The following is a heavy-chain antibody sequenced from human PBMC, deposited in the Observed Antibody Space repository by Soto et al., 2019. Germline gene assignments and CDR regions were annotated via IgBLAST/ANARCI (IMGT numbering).Heavy chain of an antibody. J-gene: IGHJ4*02. CDR3: ARAPARYCSSTSCHFDY. CDR1: GYTFTSYY. V-gene: IGHV1-46*03. D-gene: IGHD2-2*01. CDR2: INPSGGST. Sequence: ASVKVSCKASGYTFTSYYMHWVRQAPGQGLEWMGIINPSGGSTSYAQKFQGRVTMTRDTSTSTVYMELSSLRSEDTAVYYCARAPARYCSSTSCHFDYWGQGTLVTVSS.